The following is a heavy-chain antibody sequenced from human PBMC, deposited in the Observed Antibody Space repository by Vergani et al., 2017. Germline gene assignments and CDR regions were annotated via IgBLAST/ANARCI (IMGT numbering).Heavy chain of an antibody. D-gene: IGHD4-11*01. Sequence: QVQLQQWGGGLLKPSETLSLTCVVNGGSFTSYHWTWIRQSPGEGLEWVGDIDHTGRPDYNPSLKRRLTMSVDKSRNQFSLTLNSVTATDTAIYFCARVNTETNGHRYYYYYMDVWGQGTAVTVS. CDR2: IDHTGRP. CDR3: ARVNTETNGHRYYYYYMDV. J-gene: IGHJ6*03. V-gene: IGHV4-34*01. CDR1: GGSFTSYH.